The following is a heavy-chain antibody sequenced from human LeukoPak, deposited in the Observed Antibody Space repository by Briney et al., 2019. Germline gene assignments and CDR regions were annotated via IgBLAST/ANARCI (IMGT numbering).Heavy chain of an antibody. D-gene: IGHD3-3*01. CDR3: AKGPQPRITIFGVVILPLDY. Sequence: PGGSLRLSCAASGFTFSNYAMSWVRQAPGKGLEWVSAISGSGGSTYYADSVKGRFTISRDNSKNTLYLQMNSLTAEDTAVYYCAKGPQPRITIFGVVILPLDYWGQGTLVTVSS. V-gene: IGHV3-23*01. CDR1: GFTFSNYA. J-gene: IGHJ4*02. CDR2: ISGSGGST.